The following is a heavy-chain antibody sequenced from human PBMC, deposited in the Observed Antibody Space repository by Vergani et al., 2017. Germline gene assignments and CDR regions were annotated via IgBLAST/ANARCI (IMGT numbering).Heavy chain of an antibody. D-gene: IGHD2-2*01. CDR1: GFTFSSYG. Sequence: QVQLVESVGGVVQPGRSLRLSCAASGFTFSSYGMHWVRQAPGKGLEWVAVIWYDGSNKYYADSVKGRFTISRDNSKNTLYLQMNSLRAEDTAVYYCAVPYYCSSTSCKNRGGPDYWGQGTLVTVSS. V-gene: IGHV3-33*01. J-gene: IGHJ4*02. CDR3: AVPYYCSSTSCKNRGGPDY. CDR2: IWYDGSNK.